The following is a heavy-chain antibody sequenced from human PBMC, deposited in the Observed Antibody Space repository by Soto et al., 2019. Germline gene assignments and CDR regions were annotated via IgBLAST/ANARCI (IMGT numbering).Heavy chain of an antibody. CDR1: GFSLNTRGVG. Sequence: QITLKESGPPLVIPTQTLTLTCTFSGFSLNTRGVGVGWIRQPPGKALEWVARIHWDDEKRYIPSLRNTLTSTKDTTKNQVVLILTNLDPVDTATYYCADRPSVLGSGWNFDCWGQGILVTVSS. D-gene: IGHD6-19*01. J-gene: IGHJ4*02. V-gene: IGHV2-5*02. CDR3: ADRPSVLGSGWNFDC. CDR2: IHWDDEK.